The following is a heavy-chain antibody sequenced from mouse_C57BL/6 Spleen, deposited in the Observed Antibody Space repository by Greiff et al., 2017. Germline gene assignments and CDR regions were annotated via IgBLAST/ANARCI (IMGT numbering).Heavy chain of an antibody. CDR1: GFTFSSYA. Sequence: DVLLVESGEGLVQPGGSLKLSCAASGFTFSSYAMSWVRQTPEKRLEWVEYISSGGDYFYYADTVTGRFTISRDNARNTLYLQMSSLESEDTAMYYCTRALGSGYALDYWGQGTTLTVSS. J-gene: IGHJ2*01. D-gene: IGHD3-2*02. CDR3: TRALGSGYALDY. CDR2: ISSGGDYF. V-gene: IGHV5-9-1*02.